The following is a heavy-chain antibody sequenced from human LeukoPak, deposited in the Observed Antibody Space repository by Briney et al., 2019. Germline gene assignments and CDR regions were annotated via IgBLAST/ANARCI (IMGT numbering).Heavy chain of an antibody. Sequence: PSETLSLTCAVYGGSLSGYYWSWIRQPPGKGLEWIGEINHSGSTNYNPSLKSRVTISVDTPKNQFSLKLSSVTAADTAVYYCARSKVVPAAIRAFDIWGQGTMVTVSS. J-gene: IGHJ3*02. V-gene: IGHV4-34*01. CDR3: ARSKVVPAAIRAFDI. D-gene: IGHD2-2*02. CDR1: GGSLSGYY. CDR2: INHSGST.